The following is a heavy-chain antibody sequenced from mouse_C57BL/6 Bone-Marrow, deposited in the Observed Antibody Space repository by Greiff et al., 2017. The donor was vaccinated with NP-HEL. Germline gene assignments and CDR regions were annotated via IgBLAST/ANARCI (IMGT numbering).Heavy chain of an antibody. CDR1: GFTFSSYA. D-gene: IGHD2-3*01. CDR3: TRERWLLPYWYFDG. V-gene: IGHV5-9-1*02. Sequence: EVQLVESGAGLVKPGGSLKLSCAASGFTFSSYAMSWVRQTPEQRLEWVAYISRGGDYIYYAHTLQGRFTISRDNARNTLYLQLSRLKSEDTAMYYGTRERWLLPYWYFDGWGAGTTVTAAS. CDR2: ISRGGDYI. J-gene: IGHJ1*01.